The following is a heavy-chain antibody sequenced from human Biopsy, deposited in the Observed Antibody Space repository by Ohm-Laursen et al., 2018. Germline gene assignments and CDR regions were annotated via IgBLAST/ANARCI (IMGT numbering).Heavy chain of an antibody. V-gene: IGHV4-4*07. CDR3: ASVVLGPTNDAFDL. J-gene: IGHJ3*01. CDR1: GGDINNYY. D-gene: IGHD3-22*01. CDR2: IYPGGST. Sequence: SETLSLTCNVSGGDINNYYWSWIRQPAGKGLEWIGRIYPGGSTNYNPSLKSRVTMSVGTSKKQLSLRLRSVTAADTAMYYCASVVLGPTNDAFDLWGQGTMVVVS.